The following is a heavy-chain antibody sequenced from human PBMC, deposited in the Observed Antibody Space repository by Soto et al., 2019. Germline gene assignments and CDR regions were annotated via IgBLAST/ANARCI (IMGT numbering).Heavy chain of an antibody. CDR2: IWYDGSNK. CDR3: ARDSCTSTSCYFFDY. V-gene: IGHV3-33*01. Sequence: QVQLVESGGGVVQPGRSLRLSCAASGFTFSSYGMHWVRQAPGKGLEWVAVIWYDGSNKYYADSVKGRFTISRDNSKNTLYLQMNSLRAEDTAVYYCARDSCTSTSCYFFDYWGQGTLVTVSS. CDR1: GFTFSSYG. J-gene: IGHJ4*02. D-gene: IGHD2-2*01.